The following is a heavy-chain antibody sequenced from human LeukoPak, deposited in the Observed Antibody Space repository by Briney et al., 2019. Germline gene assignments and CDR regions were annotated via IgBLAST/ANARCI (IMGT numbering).Heavy chain of an antibody. D-gene: IGHD3-16*01. Sequence: GGSLRLSCAASGFTFDDYGMSWVRQAPGKGLEWVSGINWNGGSTGYATSVEGRFTISRDNAKNSLCLQMNSLRAEDTALYYCARASHGAWDFDYWGQGTLVTVSS. CDR1: GFTFDDYG. CDR2: INWNGGST. CDR3: ARASHGAWDFDY. J-gene: IGHJ4*02. V-gene: IGHV3-20*04.